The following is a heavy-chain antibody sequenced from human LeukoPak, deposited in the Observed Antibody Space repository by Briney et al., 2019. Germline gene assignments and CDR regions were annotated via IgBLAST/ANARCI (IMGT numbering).Heavy chain of an antibody. CDR1: GYTFTSHG. D-gene: IGHD3-22*01. V-gene: IGHV1-18*01. J-gene: IGHJ4*02. CDR2: IITYNGKT. CDR3: ARYWGYYSDTSTYSAY. Sequence: ASVKVSCKASGYTFTSHGIGWVRQAPGQGLEWMGWIITYNGKTDYAQDFQGRVTMTIDTSTSTAYMELWSLRSDDTAVYYCARYWGYYSDTSTYSAYWGQGTLVTVSS.